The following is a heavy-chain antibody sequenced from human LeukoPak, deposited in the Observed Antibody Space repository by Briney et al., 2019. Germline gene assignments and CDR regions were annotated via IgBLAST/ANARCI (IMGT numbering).Heavy chain of an antibody. D-gene: IGHD6-13*01. Sequence: ASVKVSCKVSGYTLTELSMHWVRQAPGKGLEWMGGFDPEDGETIYAQKFQGRVTMTEDTSTDTAYMELSSLRSEDTAVYYCATGKRGSSSWYREFGFDPWGQGTLVTVSS. V-gene: IGHV1-24*01. J-gene: IGHJ5*02. CDR3: ATGKRGSSSWYREFGFDP. CDR1: GYTLTELS. CDR2: FDPEDGET.